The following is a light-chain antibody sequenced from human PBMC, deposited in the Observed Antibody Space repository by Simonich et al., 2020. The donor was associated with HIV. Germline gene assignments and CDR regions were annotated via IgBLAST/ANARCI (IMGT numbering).Light chain of an antibody. V-gene: IGLV2-14*03. CDR1: SSDFGGYNY. CDR2: DVS. CDR3: SSYTSSSTRV. Sequence: QSALTQPASVSGSPGQSITISCTGTSSDFGGYNYVSWYQHHPSKAPKLMIYDVSKRPSGVSNRFSGSKSGNTASLTISGLQAEDEADYYCSSYTSSSTRVFGGGTKLTVL. J-gene: IGLJ3*02.